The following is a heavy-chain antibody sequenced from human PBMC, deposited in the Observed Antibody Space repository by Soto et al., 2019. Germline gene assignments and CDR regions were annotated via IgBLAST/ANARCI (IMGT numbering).Heavy chain of an antibody. Sequence: SETLSLTCTVSGGSISSYYWSWIRQPPGKGLEWIGYIYYSGSTNYNPSLKSRVTISVDTSKNQFSLKLSSVTAADTAVYYCARDRGYSGYDYFDYWGQGTLVTVSS. V-gene: IGHV4-59*01. CDR1: GGSISSYY. CDR3: ARDRGYSGYDYFDY. J-gene: IGHJ4*02. D-gene: IGHD5-12*01. CDR2: IYYSGST.